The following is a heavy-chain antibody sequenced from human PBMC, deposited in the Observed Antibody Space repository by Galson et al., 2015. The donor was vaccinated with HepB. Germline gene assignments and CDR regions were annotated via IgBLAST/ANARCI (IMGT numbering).Heavy chain of an antibody. J-gene: IGHJ4*02. V-gene: IGHV3-30*03. CDR1: RFIFSIYS. Sequence: SLRLSCAASRFIFSIYSMNWVRQAPGKGLEWVAVISYDGSTNSYADSVKGRFTISRDNAKNTLYLQMNRLSTEDTAVYYCARDLRTQQLVDYWGQGTLVTVSS. CDR2: ISYDGSTN. CDR3: ARDLRTQQLVDY. D-gene: IGHD6-13*01.